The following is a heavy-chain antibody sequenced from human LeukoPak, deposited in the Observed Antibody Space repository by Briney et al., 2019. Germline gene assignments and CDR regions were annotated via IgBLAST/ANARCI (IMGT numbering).Heavy chain of an antibody. Sequence: ASVKVSCKASGYTFTSYDINWVRQAPGQGLEWMGWINPNSGVTHYAQKFQGRVTMTSDTSISTAYMELSRLRSDDTAVYYCARDGIYGSGSYYEISWFDPWGRGTLVTVSS. CDR2: INPNSGVT. CDR1: GYTFTSYD. CDR3: ARDGIYGSGSYYEISWFDP. D-gene: IGHD3-10*01. V-gene: IGHV1-2*02. J-gene: IGHJ5*02.